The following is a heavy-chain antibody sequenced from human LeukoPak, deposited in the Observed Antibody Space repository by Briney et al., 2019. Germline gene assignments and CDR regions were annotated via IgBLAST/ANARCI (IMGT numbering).Heavy chain of an antibody. V-gene: IGHV1-8*02. CDR3: ARGDYDFWSGYFDYYYYGMDV. D-gene: IGHD3-3*01. Sequence: ASVKVSCKASGYTFTGYYMHWVRQATGQGLEWMGWMNPNSGNTGYAQKFQGRVTMTRNTSISTAYMELSSLRSEDTAVYYCARGDYDFWSGYFDYYYYGMDVWGQGTTVTVSS. CDR1: GYTFTGYY. CDR2: MNPNSGNT. J-gene: IGHJ6*02.